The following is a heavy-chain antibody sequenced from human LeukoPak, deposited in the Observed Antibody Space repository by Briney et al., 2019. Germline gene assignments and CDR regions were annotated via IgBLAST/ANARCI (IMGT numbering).Heavy chain of an antibody. V-gene: IGHV1-69*13. Sequence: ASVKVSCKASGGTFSSYAISWVRQAPGQGLEWMGGIIPIFGTANYAQKFQGRVTITADESTSTAYMELSSLRSEDTAVYYCAREGSSSSSRGWEYWGQGTLVTVSS. CDR1: GGTFSSYA. D-gene: IGHD6-6*01. CDR3: AREGSSSSSRGWEY. J-gene: IGHJ4*02. CDR2: IIPIFGTA.